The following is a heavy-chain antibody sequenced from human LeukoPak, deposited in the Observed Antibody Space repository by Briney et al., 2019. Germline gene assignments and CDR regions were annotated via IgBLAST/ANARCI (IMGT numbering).Heavy chain of an antibody. CDR2: IKQDGSEK. CDR1: GFTFSSYW. V-gene: IGHV3-7*01. J-gene: IGHJ3*02. CDR3: ARPLWFGKLDAFDI. D-gene: IGHD3-10*01. Sequence: PGGSLRLSCAASGFTFSSYWMNWVRQAPGKGLEWVANIKQDGSEKYYVDSVKGRFTISRDNAKNSLSLQMNSLRVEDTAVYYCARPLWFGKLDAFDIWGQGTMVTVSS.